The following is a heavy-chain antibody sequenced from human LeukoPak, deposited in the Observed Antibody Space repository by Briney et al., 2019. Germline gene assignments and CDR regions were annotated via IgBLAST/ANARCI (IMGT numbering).Heavy chain of an antibody. D-gene: IGHD3-9*01. CDR2: HCYSGST. V-gene: IGHV4-39*01. CDR3: ARQRVYDILTGSPSHYYYYIDV. Sequence: SETLSLTCTVSGGSISSSSYYWGWIRQPPGKGLEWIGSHCYSGSTYYNPSLKLRVTISVDTSKNQFSLKLTSVTAADTAVYYCARQRVYDILTGSPSHYYYYIDVWGEGTTVTISS. CDR1: GGSISSSSYY. J-gene: IGHJ6*03.